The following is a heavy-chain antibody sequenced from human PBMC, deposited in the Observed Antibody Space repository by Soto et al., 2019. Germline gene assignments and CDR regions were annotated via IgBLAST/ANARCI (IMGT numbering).Heavy chain of an antibody. D-gene: IGHD2-2*01. J-gene: IGHJ5*02. CDR2: IYYSGST. CDR3: ARVRGYCISTSCDARLFVP. Sequence: QVQLQESGPGLVKPSQTLSLTCTVSGGSISSGDYYWSWIHQHPGKGLEWIGYIYYSGSTYYNPSLKSRVTISVDTSKNQFSLKLSSVTAADTAVYYCARVRGYCISTSCDARLFVPWGQGTLVTVSS. V-gene: IGHV4-30-4*01. CDR1: GGSISSGDYY.